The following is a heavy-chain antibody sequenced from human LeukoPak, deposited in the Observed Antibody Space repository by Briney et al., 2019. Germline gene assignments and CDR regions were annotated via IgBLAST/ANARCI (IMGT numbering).Heavy chain of an antibody. V-gene: IGHV4-31*03. D-gene: IGHD3-10*01. CDR1: GGSISSGGYY. CDR3: ASLVRVYFDL. J-gene: IGHJ2*01. CDR2: IYYSGST. Sequence: SETLSLTCTVSGGSISSGGYYWSWIRQHPGKGLEWIGYIYYSGSTYYNPSLKSRVTISVDTSKNQFSLKLSSVTAADTAVYYCASLVRVYFDLWGRGTLVTVSS.